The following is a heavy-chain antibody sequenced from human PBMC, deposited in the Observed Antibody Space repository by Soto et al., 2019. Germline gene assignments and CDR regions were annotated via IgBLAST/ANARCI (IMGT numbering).Heavy chain of an antibody. V-gene: IGHV3-48*02. CDR2: IRSSSNTI. D-gene: IGHD3-10*01. CDR1: GFTFSSYS. CDR3: ASSGSGSYHFDY. Sequence: GGSLRLSCAASGFTFSSYSMNWVRQAPGKGLEWVSYIRSSSNTIYYADSVKGRFTISRDNVKNSLYLQMNSLRDEDTAVYYCASSGSGSYHFDYWGQGTLVTVYS. J-gene: IGHJ4*02.